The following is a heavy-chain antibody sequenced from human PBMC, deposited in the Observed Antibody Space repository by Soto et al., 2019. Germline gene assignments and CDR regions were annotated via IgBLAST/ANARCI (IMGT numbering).Heavy chain of an antibody. CDR2: IYFTGKT. CDR3: AKDPSPQPIPAVTPGWFDP. CDR1: GDSIRDGGYY. D-gene: IGHD4-4*01. J-gene: IGHJ5*02. V-gene: IGHV4-31*03. Sequence: ANLQESGPGLVKPSETLSLTCTVSGDSIRDGGYYWAWIRQRPGKGLEWMGYIYFTGKTNYNPSLENRLTMSVDMSRRQLYLRLTSVTAADTAVYFCAKDPSPQPIPAVTPGWFDPWGHGIAVTVSS.